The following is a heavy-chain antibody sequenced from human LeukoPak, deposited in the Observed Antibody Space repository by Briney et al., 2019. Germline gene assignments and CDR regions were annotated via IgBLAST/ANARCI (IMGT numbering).Heavy chain of an antibody. CDR2: INHSGST. J-gene: IGHJ4*02. D-gene: IGHD6-13*01. CDR3: AKDWSSWYFPFDY. Sequence: SETLSLTCAVYGGSLNFYYWTWIRQPPGKGLEWIGEINHSGSTNYNPSLKSRVTISVDTSKNQFSLKLSSVAAADTAVYYCAKDWSSWYFPFDYWGQGTLVTVSS. CDR1: GGSLNFYY. V-gene: IGHV4-34*01.